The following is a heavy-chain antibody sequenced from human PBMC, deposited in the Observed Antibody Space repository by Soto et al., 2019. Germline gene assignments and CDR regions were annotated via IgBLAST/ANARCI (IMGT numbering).Heavy chain of an antibody. CDR3: ARDTDFDNSGYYYDY. D-gene: IGHD3-22*01. V-gene: IGHV1-18*01. J-gene: IGHJ4*02. CDR1: NYTFTTYG. CDR2: ISPYSENT. Sequence: QVQLVQSGGEVKKPGASVKVSCKASNYTFTTYGISWVRQAPGQGLEWMGWISPYSENTNYARKFQDRVTLTTDTSTSTAYMELKSLRSDDTAVYFCARDTDFDNSGYYYDYWGQGTLVAVSS.